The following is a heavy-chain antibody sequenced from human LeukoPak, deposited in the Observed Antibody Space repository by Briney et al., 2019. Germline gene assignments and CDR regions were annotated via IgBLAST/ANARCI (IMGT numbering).Heavy chain of an antibody. V-gene: IGHV4-31*03. J-gene: IGHJ4*02. CDR1: GGSISSGGYY. D-gene: IGHD3-10*01. CDR2: IYYSGST. Sequence: SETLSLTCTVSGGSISSGGYYWSWIRQHPGKGLEWIGYIYYSGSTYYNPSLKSRVTISVDTSKNQFSLKLSSVTAADTAVYYCARGYGFGELFPLDYWGQGTLVTVSS. CDR3: ARGYGFGELFPLDY.